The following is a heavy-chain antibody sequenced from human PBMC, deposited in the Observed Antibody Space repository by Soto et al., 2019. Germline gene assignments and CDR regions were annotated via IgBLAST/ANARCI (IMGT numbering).Heavy chain of an antibody. J-gene: IGHJ4*02. D-gene: IGHD3-16*01. Sequence: PGGSLRLSCAASGFTFSSYSMNWVRQAPGKGLEWVSSISSSSSYIYYADSVKGRFTISRDNAKNSLYLQMNSLRAEDTAVYYCARDFGLYGNYVDYWCQGPLVTVSS. CDR2: ISSSSSYI. V-gene: IGHV3-21*01. CDR3: ARDFGLYGNYVDY. CDR1: GFTFSSYS.